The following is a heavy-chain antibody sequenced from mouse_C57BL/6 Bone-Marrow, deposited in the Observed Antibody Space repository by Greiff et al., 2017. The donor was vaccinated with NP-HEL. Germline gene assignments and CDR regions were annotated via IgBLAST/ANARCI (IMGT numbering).Heavy chain of an antibody. CDR1: GYTFTSYW. CDR3: AVDYDGWFAY. D-gene: IGHD2-4*01. Sequence: QVQLQQPGAELVMPGASVTLSCKASGYTFTSYWMHWVKQRPGQGLEWIGEIDPSDSYTNYNQKFKGKSTLTVDKSSRTAYRQRSSLTSEDSAVYYCAVDYDGWFAYWGQGTLVTVSA. CDR2: IDPSDSYT. J-gene: IGHJ3*01. V-gene: IGHV1-69*01.